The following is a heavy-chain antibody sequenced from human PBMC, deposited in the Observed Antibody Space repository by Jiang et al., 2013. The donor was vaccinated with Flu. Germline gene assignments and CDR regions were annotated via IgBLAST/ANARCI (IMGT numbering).Heavy chain of an antibody. CDR2: IIPIFGTA. CDR1: GGTFSSYA. D-gene: IGHD3-22*01. CDR3: ARAGNYYDSSGYYNWFDP. J-gene: IGHJ5*02. V-gene: IGHV1-69*01. Sequence: SGAEVKKPGSSVKVSCKASGGTFSSYAISWVRQAPGQGLEWMGGIIPIFGTANYAQKFQGRVTITADESTSTAYMELSSLRSEDTAVYYCARAGNYYDSSGYYNWFDPWGQGTLVTVSS.